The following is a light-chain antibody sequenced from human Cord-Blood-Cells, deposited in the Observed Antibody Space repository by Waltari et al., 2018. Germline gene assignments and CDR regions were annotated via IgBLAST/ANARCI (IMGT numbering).Light chain of an antibody. CDR2: DVS. J-gene: IGLJ3*02. CDR1: SSDVGGYNY. CDR3: SSYTSSSTLV. Sequence: QSALTPPASVSGSPGQSLTISCTGTSSDVGGYNYVSLYQQHPGKAPKLMIYDVSNRPAGVSNLFSGSKSGNTASLTISGLQAEDAADYYCSSYTSSSTLVFGGGTKLTVL. V-gene: IGLV2-14*03.